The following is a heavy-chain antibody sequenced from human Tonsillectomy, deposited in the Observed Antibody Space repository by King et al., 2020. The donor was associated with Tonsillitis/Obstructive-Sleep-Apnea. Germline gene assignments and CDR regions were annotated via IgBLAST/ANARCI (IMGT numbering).Heavy chain of an antibody. V-gene: IGHV3-33*01. CDR3: ARDDYYGSGSYRYYYGLDV. Sequence: VQLVESGGGVVQPWGSLTLSCAASGFTFSTYGMHWVRQAPGKGLEWVAAIWYDRSNTYYADSLKGRFTISRDNSKNTLYLQMNSLRAEDTALYYCARDDYYGSGSYRYYYGLDVWGQGTTVTVSS. D-gene: IGHD3-10*01. CDR2: IWYDRSNT. CDR1: GFTFSTYG. J-gene: IGHJ6*02.